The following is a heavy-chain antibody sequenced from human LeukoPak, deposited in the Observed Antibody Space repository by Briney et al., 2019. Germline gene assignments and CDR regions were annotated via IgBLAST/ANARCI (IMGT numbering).Heavy chain of an antibody. CDR2: ISSSGSTI. CDR3: AELGITMIGGV. Sequence: GGSLRLSRAPSGLTFSNYWMSWVRQAPGKGLEWVSYISSSGSTIYYADSVKGRFTISRDNAKNSLYLQMNSLRAEDTAVYYCAELGITMIGGVWGKGTTVTISS. J-gene: IGHJ6*04. CDR1: GLTFSNYW. D-gene: IGHD3-10*02. V-gene: IGHV3-48*03.